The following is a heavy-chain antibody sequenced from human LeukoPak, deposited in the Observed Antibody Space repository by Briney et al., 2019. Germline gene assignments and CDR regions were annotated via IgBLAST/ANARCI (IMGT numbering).Heavy chain of an antibody. V-gene: IGHV3-30*18. CDR3: AKRHSSGWYYLDY. CDR1: GFTFNSYG. J-gene: IGHJ4*02. Sequence: PGGSLRLSCAASGFTFNSYGMHWVRQAPGKGLEWVAVISYDETDKYYADSVKGRFTVSRDNSKNTLYLQMNSLRAEDTAVYYCAKRHSSGWYYLDYWGQGTLVTVSS. CDR2: ISYDETDK. D-gene: IGHD6-19*01.